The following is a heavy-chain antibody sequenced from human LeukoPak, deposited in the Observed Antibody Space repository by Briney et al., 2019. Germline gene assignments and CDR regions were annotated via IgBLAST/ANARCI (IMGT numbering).Heavy chain of an antibody. J-gene: IGHJ4*02. CDR2: INPNTGGT. Sequence: GASVKVSCKASGYPFSDYQMHWVRQAPGQGLEWMGWINPNTGGTNYAQRFQGRVSMTRDTSMNTAYMDLSTLRSDDTAVYYCARDKDNGCGDWGQGTLVTVSS. V-gene: IGHV1-2*02. CDR3: ARDKDNGCGD. D-gene: IGHD3-10*01. CDR1: GYPFSDYQ.